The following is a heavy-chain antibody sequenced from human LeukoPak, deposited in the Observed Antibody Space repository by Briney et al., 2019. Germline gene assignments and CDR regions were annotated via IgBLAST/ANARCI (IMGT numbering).Heavy chain of an antibody. J-gene: IGHJ4*02. Sequence: GGSLRLSCAASGFTFIGHRMTWVRQAPGKGLEWVSSITSGGSTIYSADSVRGRFTISRDNAKSSLYLQMNSLRAEDTAVYYCARGGYTVRGVLITPHFDSWGQGTLVTVSS. D-gene: IGHD3-10*01. CDR2: ITSGGSTI. CDR3: ARGGYTVRGVLITPHFDS. V-gene: IGHV3-48*01. CDR1: GFTFIGHR.